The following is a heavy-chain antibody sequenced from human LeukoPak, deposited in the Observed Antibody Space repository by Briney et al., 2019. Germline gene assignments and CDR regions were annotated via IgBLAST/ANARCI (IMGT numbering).Heavy chain of an antibody. V-gene: IGHV3-48*01. CDR3: VRGQTSLDNWFDP. CDR1: GFTFSNYG. CDR2: IRPNDGTT. J-gene: IGHJ5*02. Sequence: GGSLRLSCEASGFTFSNYGMNWVRQAPGKGLEWVSYIRPNDGTTHYADSVKGRFTISRDNAKNSLSLQMTSLRADDTAVYYCVRGQTSLDNWFDPWGQGTLVIVSS.